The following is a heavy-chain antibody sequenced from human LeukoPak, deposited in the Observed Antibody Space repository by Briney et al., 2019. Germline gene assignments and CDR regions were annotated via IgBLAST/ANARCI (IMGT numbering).Heavy chain of an antibody. CDR3: AKDTGSSSWNYFDY. Sequence: GRSLRLSCAPSAFTPTVFSTHCVRQPPGNVRTWDSGITWNSGSRDYADSVKGRFTISRDDARNSLDLQMNSLRAEDTAFYYRAKDTGSSSWNYFDYWGQGTLVTVSS. CDR2: ITWNSGSR. D-gene: IGHD6-13*01. J-gene: IGHJ4*02. CDR1: AFTPTVFS. V-gene: IGHV3-9*02.